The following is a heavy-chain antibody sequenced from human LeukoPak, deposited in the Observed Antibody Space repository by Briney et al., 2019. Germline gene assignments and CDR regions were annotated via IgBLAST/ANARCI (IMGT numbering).Heavy chain of an antibody. V-gene: IGHV3-7*01. CDR3: ARVRGGLLRFLEWLRGTDFDY. D-gene: IGHD3-3*01. J-gene: IGHJ4*02. CDR2: IKQDGSEK. Sequence: GGSLRLSCAASRFTFSSYWMSWVRQAPGKGLEWVANIKQDGSEKYYVDSVKGRFTISRDNAKNSLYLQMNSLRAEDTAVYYCARVRGGLLRFLEWLRGTDFDYWGQGTLVTVSS. CDR1: RFTFSSYW.